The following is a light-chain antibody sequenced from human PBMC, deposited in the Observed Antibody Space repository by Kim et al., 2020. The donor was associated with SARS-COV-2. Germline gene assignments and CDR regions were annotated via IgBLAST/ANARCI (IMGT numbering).Light chain of an antibody. CDR3: QAWDSSTAV. V-gene: IGLV3-1*01. CDR2: QDS. J-gene: IGLJ3*02. CDR1: KLGDKY. Sequence: SYELTQPPSVSVSPGQTASITCPGDKLGDKYVCWYQQKPGQSPVLVIYQDSKRPSGIPDRFSGSNSGNTATLTISGTQAMDEADYYCQAWDSSTAVFGGGTQLTVL.